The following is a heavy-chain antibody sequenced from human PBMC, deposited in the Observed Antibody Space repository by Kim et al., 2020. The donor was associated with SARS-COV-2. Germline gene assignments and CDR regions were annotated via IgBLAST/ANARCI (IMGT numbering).Heavy chain of an antibody. CDR2: INHSGST. CDR1: GGSFSGYY. V-gene: IGHV4-34*01. J-gene: IGHJ5*02. D-gene: IGHD5-18*01. Sequence: SETLSLTCTVYGGSFSGYYWSWIRQPPGKGLEWIGYINHSGSTNYNPSLKSRVTISVDTSKNQFSLKLSSVTAADTAVYYCARGRPELIQISKHRACYFDPWGQGTLVTVSS. CDR3: ARGRPELIQISKHRACYFDP.